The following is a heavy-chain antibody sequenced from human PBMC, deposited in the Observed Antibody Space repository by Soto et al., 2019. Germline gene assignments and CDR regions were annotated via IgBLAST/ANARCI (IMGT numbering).Heavy chain of an antibody. CDR1: GFTFSSYW. D-gene: IGHD2-21*01. CDR3: ARDQLFANYYYYGMDV. J-gene: IGHJ6*02. V-gene: IGHV3-7*01. CDR2: IKQDGSEK. Sequence: EVQLVESGGGLVQPGGSLRLSCAASGFTFSSYWMSWVRQAPGKGLEWVANIKQDGSEKYYVDSVKGRFTISRDNAKNSLYLQMNSLRAEDTAVYYCARDQLFANYYYYGMDVWGQGTTVTVSS.